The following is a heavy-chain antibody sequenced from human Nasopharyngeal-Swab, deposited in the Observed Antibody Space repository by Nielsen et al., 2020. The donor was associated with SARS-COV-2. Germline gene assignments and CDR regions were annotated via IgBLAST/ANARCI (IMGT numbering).Heavy chain of an antibody. D-gene: IGHD3-16*01. CDR3: ARDPHGVRGAMQDAFDL. Sequence: GSLRLSCAVSGFTFNNYWMHWVRQAPGKGLVWVSRINGEESRTSYADSAKGRFTISRDNAKNTLYLQMNSLRADDAAMYYCARDPHGVRGAMQDAFDLWGQGTMVTVSS. CDR1: GFTFNNYW. J-gene: IGHJ3*01. CDR2: INGEESRT. V-gene: IGHV3-74*01.